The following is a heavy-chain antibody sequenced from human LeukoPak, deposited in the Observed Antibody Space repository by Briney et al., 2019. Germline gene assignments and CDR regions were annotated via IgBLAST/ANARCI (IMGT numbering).Heavy chain of an antibody. CDR3: AKEYFDWLTPFQH. CDR2: ISGSGGST. V-gene: IGHV3-23*01. D-gene: IGHD3-9*01. CDR1: GFTFNNYA. J-gene: IGHJ1*01. Sequence: GRSLRLSCAASGFTFNNYALSWVRQAPGKGLEWVSAISGSGGSTYYADSVKGRFTISGDNSKNTLYLQMSSLRAEDTAVYYCAKEYFDWLTPFQHWGQGTLVTVSS.